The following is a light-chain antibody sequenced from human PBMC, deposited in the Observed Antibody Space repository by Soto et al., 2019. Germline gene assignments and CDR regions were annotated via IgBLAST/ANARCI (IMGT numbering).Light chain of an antibody. CDR3: MQAQQTPWT. CDR2: LGS. CDR1: QSLLHSNGYNY. V-gene: IGKV2-28*01. Sequence: DIVMTQSPLSLPVTPGEPASISCRSSQSLLHSNGYNYLDWYLQKPGQSPQLLIYLGSNRASGVPDRFSGRGSGTDFTLKISRVEAEDVGVYYCMQAQQTPWTFGQGTKVEIK. J-gene: IGKJ1*01.